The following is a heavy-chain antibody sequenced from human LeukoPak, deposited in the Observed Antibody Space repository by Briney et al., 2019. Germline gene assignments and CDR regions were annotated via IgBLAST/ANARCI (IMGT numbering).Heavy chain of an antibody. Sequence: GGSLRLSCAASGFTFSDYYMSWIRQAPGKGLEWVSYISSSGSTIYYADSVKGRFTISRDNAKNSLYLQMNSLRAEDTAVYYCARDHRITMVRGVYGDQDYYYGMDVWGQGTTVTVS. V-gene: IGHV3-11*01. CDR2: ISSSGSTI. CDR3: ARDHRITMVRGVYGDQDYYYGMDV. CDR1: GFTFSDYY. J-gene: IGHJ6*02. D-gene: IGHD3-10*01.